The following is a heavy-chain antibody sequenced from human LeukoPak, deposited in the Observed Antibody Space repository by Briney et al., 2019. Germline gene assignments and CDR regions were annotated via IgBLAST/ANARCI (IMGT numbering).Heavy chain of an antibody. Sequence: GASVTVSCTASGGAFSSYAISWVRQAPGQGLERMGGIIPIFGTANYAQKFQGRVTITADESTSTAYMELSSLRSEDTAVYYCARDRGIVLMVYAIVPYYYYGMDVWGQGTTVTVSS. J-gene: IGHJ6*02. CDR1: GGAFSSYA. V-gene: IGHV1-69*13. CDR3: ARDRGIVLMVYAIVPYYYYGMDV. CDR2: IIPIFGTA. D-gene: IGHD2-8*01.